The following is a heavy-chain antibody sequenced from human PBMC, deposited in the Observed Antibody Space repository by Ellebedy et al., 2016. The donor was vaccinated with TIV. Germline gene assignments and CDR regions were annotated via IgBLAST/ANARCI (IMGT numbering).Heavy chain of an antibody. V-gene: IGHV4-34*01. CDR2: MHHSGST. J-gene: IGHJ4*02. CDR3: ARESDSQFYFDY. Sequence: MPSETLSLTCAVYGGSFSGYYWSWIRQPPGKGLEWIGEMHHSGSTNYIPSLKGRVTMSADTSKNQFSLKLNSLTAADTAVYVCARESDSQFYFDYWGQGSLVTVSS. CDR1: GGSFSGYY.